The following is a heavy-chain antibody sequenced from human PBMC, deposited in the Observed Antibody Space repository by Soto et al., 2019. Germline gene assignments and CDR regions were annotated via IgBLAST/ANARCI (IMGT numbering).Heavy chain of an antibody. CDR2: IYYSGST. CDR1: GGSISSYY. J-gene: IGHJ4*02. D-gene: IGHD4-17*01. V-gene: IGHV4-59*01. Sequence: PSETLSLTCTVSGGSISSYYWSWIRQPPGKGLEWIGYIYYSGSTNYNPSLKSRVTISVDTSKNQFSLKLSSVTAADTAVYYCASSDYGDYPSDYWGQGTLVTVSS. CDR3: ASSDYGDYPSDY.